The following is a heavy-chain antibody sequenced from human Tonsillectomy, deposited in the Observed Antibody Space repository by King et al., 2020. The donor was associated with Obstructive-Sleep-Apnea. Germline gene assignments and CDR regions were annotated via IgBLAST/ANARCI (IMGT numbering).Heavy chain of an antibody. CDR2: IRSRRDNYAT. Sequence: DVQLVESGGGLVQPGGSLKLSCAASGFTFDDSHMHWVRQAPGKGLEWIGHIRSRRDNYATAYAASVNGRFSISRDHTKSTAYLQMNSLTTEDTAVYYCSRQTDSGHDYWGQGTRVTVSS. V-gene: IGHV3-73*01. CDR3: SRQTDSGHDY. J-gene: IGHJ4*02. D-gene: IGHD6-25*01. CDR1: GFTFDDSH.